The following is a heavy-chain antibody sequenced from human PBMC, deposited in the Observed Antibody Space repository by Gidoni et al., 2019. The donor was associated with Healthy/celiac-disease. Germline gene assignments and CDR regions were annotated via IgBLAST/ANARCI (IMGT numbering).Heavy chain of an antibody. CDR2: INPSGGSK. V-gene: IGHV1-46*01. J-gene: IGHJ6*02. CDR1: GYTFTSYY. CDR3: ASSQGGAAASTYYYYYGMDV. Sequence: QVQLVQSGAEVKKPGASVKVSCKASGYTFTSYYMHWVRQAPGQGLEWMGIINPSGGSKSYAQKFQGRVTMTRDTSTSTVYMELSSLRSEDTAVYYCASSQGGAAASTYYYYYGMDVWGQGTTVTVSS. D-gene: IGHD2-2*01.